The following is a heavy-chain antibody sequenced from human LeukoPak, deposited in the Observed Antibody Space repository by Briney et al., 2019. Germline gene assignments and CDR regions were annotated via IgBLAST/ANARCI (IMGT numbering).Heavy chain of an antibody. J-gene: IGHJ5*02. D-gene: IGHD3-3*01. V-gene: IGHV1-8*01. CDR3: ARTRVLRRNWFDP. CDR2: MNPNSGNT. Sequence: GASVKVSCKASGYTFTSYDINWVRQATGQGLEWMGWMNPNSGNTGYAQKFQGRVTMTRDMSTSTVYMELSSLRSEDTAVYYCARTRVLRRNWFDPWGQGTLVTVSS. CDR1: GYTFTSYD.